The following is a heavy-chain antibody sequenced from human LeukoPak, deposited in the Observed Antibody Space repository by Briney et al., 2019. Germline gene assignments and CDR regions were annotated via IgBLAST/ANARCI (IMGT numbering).Heavy chain of an antibody. CDR1: GFTFSSYA. V-gene: IGHV3-23*01. CDR3: AKVVSGWPYYYYMDV. Sequence: GGSLRLSCAASGFTFSSYAMSWVRQAPGKGLEWVSAISGSGGSTYYADSVKGRFTISRDNSKNTLYLQMNSLRAEDTAVYYCAKVVSGWPYYYYMDVWGKGTTVTVSS. J-gene: IGHJ6*03. D-gene: IGHD6-19*01. CDR2: ISGSGGST.